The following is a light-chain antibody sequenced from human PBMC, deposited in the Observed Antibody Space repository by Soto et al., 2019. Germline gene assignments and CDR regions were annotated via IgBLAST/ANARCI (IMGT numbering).Light chain of an antibody. CDR2: ATS. CDR3: QQYGDWPIP. J-gene: IGKJ4*01. CDR1: QSVGNN. Sequence: EIVVPQSPATLSVSPGERATLSCRASQSVGNNFAWYQQKPGQAPRLLIFATSTRATGVPARFSGSGSGTEFTLTISNMQSEDFADYDSQQYGDWPIPFVGGAKVDI. V-gene: IGKV3-15*01.